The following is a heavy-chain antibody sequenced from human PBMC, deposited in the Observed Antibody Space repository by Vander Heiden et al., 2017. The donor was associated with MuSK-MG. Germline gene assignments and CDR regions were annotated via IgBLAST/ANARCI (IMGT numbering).Heavy chain of an antibody. D-gene: IGHD1-26*01. CDR3: TRLVEVGASPRDY. V-gene: IGHV3-73*02. Sequence: EVQLVESGGGLVQPGGSLKLSWAAPGFTVRRSAMHWVRQASGKGLEWVGRIRSKANSYATAYAASVKGRFTISRDDSKNTAYLQMNSLKTEDTAVYYCTRLVEVGASPRDYWGQGTLVTVSS. J-gene: IGHJ4*02. CDR2: IRSKANSYAT. CDR1: GFTVRRSA.